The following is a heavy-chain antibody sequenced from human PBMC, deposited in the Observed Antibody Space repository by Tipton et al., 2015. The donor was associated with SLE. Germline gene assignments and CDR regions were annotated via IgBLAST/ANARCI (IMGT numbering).Heavy chain of an antibody. CDR1: GFTFNNYG. Sequence: GSLRLSCGASGFTFNNYGMSWVRQAPGKGLEWVSRITRSGGTTYYTDSVKGRFTISRDNSENTLFLQMDSLRADDTAVYYCAKDTGKSGLDNWGQGTLVTVPS. J-gene: IGHJ4*02. D-gene: IGHD3-3*01. CDR2: ITRSGGTT. CDR3: AKDTGKSGLDN. V-gene: IGHV3-23*01.